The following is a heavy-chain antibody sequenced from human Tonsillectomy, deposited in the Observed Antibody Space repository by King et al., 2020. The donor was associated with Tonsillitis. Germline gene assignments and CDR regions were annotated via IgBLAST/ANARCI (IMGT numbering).Heavy chain of an antibody. CDR3: ARTTYYYDRSGYFLFDY. CDR2: IDWDDDK. J-gene: IGHJ4*02. V-gene: IGHV2-70*11. D-gene: IGHD3-22*01. Sequence: VTLKESGPALVKPTQTLTLTCTFSGFSLSTSGMCVSWIRQPPGKALEWLARIDWDDDKYYSTSLKTRITISKDTSKNQVVLTMTNMDPVDTATYYCARTTYYYDRSGYFLFDYWGQGTLVTVSS. CDR1: GFSLSTSGMC.